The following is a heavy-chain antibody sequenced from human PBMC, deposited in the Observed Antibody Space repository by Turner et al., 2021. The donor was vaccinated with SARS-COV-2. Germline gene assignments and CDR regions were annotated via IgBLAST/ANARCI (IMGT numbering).Heavy chain of an antibody. J-gene: IGHJ6*02. CDR2: IYYNGST. CDR3: ARLMDTAMDYYGFDV. Sequence: QLQLQGSGPGLFQPSETLSLTCGVPGGSISRSSYYWGWIRQPPGKGLEWIGNIYYNGSTYYNPSLKSRVNISVDTSKNQFSLKLSSGTAADTAVYYCARLMDTAMDYYGFDVWGQGTTVTVSS. CDR1: GGSISRSSYY. D-gene: IGHD5-18*01. V-gene: IGHV4-39*01.